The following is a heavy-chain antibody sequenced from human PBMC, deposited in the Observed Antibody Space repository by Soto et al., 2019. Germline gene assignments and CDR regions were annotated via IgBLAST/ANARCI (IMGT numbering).Heavy chain of an antibody. J-gene: IGHJ6*02. CDR1: GFTFSNYG. D-gene: IGHD3-3*01. Sequence: QVQLVESGGGVVQPGRSLRLSCAASGFTFSNYGIHWVRQAAGKGLEWVAVISYDGSEKHYADSVKGRFTISRDNSKNTLYLQLNSLRAEDTAVYYCAKGLAIFYHFYGMDVWGQGTTVTVSS. V-gene: IGHV3-30*18. CDR2: ISYDGSEK. CDR3: AKGLAIFYHFYGMDV.